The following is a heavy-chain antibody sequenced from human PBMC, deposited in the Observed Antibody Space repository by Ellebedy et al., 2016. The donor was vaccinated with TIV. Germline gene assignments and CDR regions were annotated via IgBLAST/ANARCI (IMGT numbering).Heavy chain of an antibody. J-gene: IGHJ4*02. D-gene: IGHD3-22*01. CDR1: GFTFSSYG. V-gene: IGHV3-30*18. Sequence: GGSLRLXCAASGFTFSSYGMHWVRQAPGKGLEWVAVISYDGSNKYYADSVKGRFTISRDNSKNTLYLQMNSLRAEDTAVYYCAKDNYYYYDSSGYYRPLPLDYWGQGTLVTVSS. CDR3: AKDNYYYYDSSGYYRPLPLDY. CDR2: ISYDGSNK.